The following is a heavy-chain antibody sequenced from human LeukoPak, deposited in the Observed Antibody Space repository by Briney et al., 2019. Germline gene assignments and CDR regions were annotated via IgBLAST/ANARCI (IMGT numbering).Heavy chain of an antibody. CDR1: GGTFSSYA. CDR2: IIPIFGTA. J-gene: IGHJ5*02. Sequence: SVKVSCKASGGTFSSYAISWVRQAPGQGLEWMGGIIPIFGTANYAQKLQGRVTMTTDTSTSTAYMELRSLRSDDTAVYYCARDPPYGENWFDPWGQGTLVTVSS. V-gene: IGHV1-69*05. CDR3: ARDPPYGENWFDP. D-gene: IGHD4-17*01.